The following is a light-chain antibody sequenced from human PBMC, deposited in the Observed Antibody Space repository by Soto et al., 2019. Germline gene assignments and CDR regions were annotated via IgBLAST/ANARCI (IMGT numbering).Light chain of an antibody. CDR3: QQYGSSPPWT. V-gene: IGKV3-20*01. J-gene: IGKJ1*01. CDR1: RPVVRQY. Sequence: EIVLTQSPDALSLSPGERVSLSCRASRPVVRQYIAWYHQKPGQAPRLLIYGASSRATGIPDRFSGSVSGTGFTLTISRLEPEDFAVYYCQQYGSSPPWTFGQGTKVDIK. CDR2: GAS.